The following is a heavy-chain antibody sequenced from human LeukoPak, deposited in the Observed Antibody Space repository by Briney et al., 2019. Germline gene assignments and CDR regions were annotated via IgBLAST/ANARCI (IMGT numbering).Heavy chain of an antibody. CDR2: ISGSGTTI. D-gene: IGHD5-18*01. CDR3: ARESDTVVDY. V-gene: IGHV3-48*03. Sequence: GGSLRLSCAASGFTFSYYEMNWVRQAPGKGLEWVSYISGSGTTIYADSVKGRFTISGDNAKNSLYLQMNSLRAEDTAVYYCARESDTVVDYWGQGTLVTVSS. J-gene: IGHJ4*02. CDR1: GFTFSYYE.